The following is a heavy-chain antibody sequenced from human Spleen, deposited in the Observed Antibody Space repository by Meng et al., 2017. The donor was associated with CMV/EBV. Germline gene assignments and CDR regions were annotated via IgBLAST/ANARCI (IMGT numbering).Heavy chain of an antibody. D-gene: IGHD6-6*01. V-gene: IGHV1-69*10. CDR2: IIPILGIA. CDR3: ARVPDSRAPEDDY. J-gene: IGHJ4*02. CDR1: GGTFSSYA. Sequence: SVKVSCKASGGTFSSYAISWVRQAPGQGLEWMGGIIPILGIANYAQKFQGRVTITADKSTSTAYMELNSLTSDDTATYFCARVPDSRAPEDDYWGQGTLVTVSS.